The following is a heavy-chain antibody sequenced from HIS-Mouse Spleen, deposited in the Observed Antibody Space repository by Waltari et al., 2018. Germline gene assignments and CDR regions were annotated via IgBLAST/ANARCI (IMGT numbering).Heavy chain of an antibody. J-gene: IGHJ3*02. Sequence: QVQLVQSGAEVKKPGSSGKVACKASGGTFSRDAISGVRQAPGQGLEWMGRFIPILGIANYAQKFQGRVTITADKSTSTAYMELSSLRSEDTAVYYCARHPEIAAAVGAFDIWGQGTMVTVSS. CDR2: FIPILGIA. D-gene: IGHD6-13*01. CDR3: ARHPEIAAAVGAFDI. CDR1: GGTFSRDA. V-gene: IGHV1-69*04.